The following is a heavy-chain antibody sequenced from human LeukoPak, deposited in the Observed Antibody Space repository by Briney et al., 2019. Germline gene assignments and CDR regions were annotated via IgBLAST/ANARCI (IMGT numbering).Heavy chain of an antibody. CDR1: GYTFTSYD. CDR2: MNPNSGNT. Sequence: ASVKVSCKASGYTFTSYDINWVRQATGQGLEWMGWMNPNSGNTGYAQKFQGRVTMTRNTSISTAYMELSSLRSEDTAVYYCARGSGRYFDWHKGFDIWGQGTMVTVSS. D-gene: IGHD3-9*01. CDR3: ARGSGRYFDWHKGFDI. J-gene: IGHJ3*02. V-gene: IGHV1-8*01.